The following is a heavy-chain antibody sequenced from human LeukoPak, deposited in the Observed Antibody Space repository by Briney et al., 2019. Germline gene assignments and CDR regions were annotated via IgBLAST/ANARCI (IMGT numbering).Heavy chain of an antibody. CDR3: ARARPRTYYYDSSGYFYADY. V-gene: IGHV4-39*07. J-gene: IGHJ4*02. CDR1: GGSISSGDYY. CDR2: INHSGST. D-gene: IGHD3-22*01. Sequence: SETLSLTCTVSGGSISSGDYYWSWIRQPPGKGLEWIGEINHSGSTNYNPSLKSRVTISVDTSKNQFSLKLSSVTAADTAVYYCARARPRTYYYDSSGYFYADYWGQGTLVTVSS.